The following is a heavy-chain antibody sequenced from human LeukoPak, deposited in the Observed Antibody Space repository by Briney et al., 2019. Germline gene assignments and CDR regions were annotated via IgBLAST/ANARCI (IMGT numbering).Heavy chain of an antibody. CDR3: ARDFIQQQLADY. V-gene: IGHV3-23*01. J-gene: IGHJ4*02. D-gene: IGHD6-13*01. CDR1: GFTFSSYA. CDR2: VSDSGSST. Sequence: GGSLRLSCAASGFTFSSYAMSWVRQAPGKGLEWVSAVSDSGSSTYYADSVKGRFTISRDNSKNTLYLQMNSLRAEDTAVYYCARDFIQQQLADYWGQGTLVTVSS.